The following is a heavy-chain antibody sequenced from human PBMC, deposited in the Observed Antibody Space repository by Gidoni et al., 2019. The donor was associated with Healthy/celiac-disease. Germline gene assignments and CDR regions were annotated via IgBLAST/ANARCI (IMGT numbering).Heavy chain of an antibody. V-gene: IGHV3-30*02. CDR3: AKDRVAAAGTSWFDP. J-gene: IGHJ5*02. CDR1: GFTFSSYG. D-gene: IGHD6-13*01. Sequence: QVQLVESGGGVVQPGGSLSLSCAASGFTFSSYGMHWVRQAPGKGLEWVAFIRYDGSNKYYADSVKGRFTISRDNSKNTLYLQMNSLRAEDTAVYYCAKDRVAAAGTSWFDPWGQGTLVTVSS. CDR2: IRYDGSNK.